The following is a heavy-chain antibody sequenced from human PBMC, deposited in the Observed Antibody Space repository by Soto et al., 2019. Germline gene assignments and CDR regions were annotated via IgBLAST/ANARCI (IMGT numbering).Heavy chain of an antibody. V-gene: IGHV4-31*03. D-gene: IGHD5-12*01. J-gene: IGHJ4*02. CDR3: ARGRAVATNFDY. CDR1: GGSISSGGYY. CDR2: IYYSGST. Sequence: QVQLQESGPGLVKPSQTLSLTCTVSGGSISSGGYYWSWIRQHPGKGLEWIGYIYYSGSTYYNPSLKRRVTISVDTSKNQFSLKLSSVTAADTAVYYCARGRAVATNFDYWGQGTLVTVSS.